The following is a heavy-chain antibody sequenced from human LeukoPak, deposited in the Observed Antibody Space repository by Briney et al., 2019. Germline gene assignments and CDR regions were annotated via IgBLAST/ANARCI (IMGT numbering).Heavy chain of an antibody. CDR2: ISTGSSTI. CDR1: GFTFSSYS. Sequence: PGGSLRLSCAASGFTFSSYSMNWVRRAPGKGLEWVSHISTGSSTIYYADSVKGRFTISRDNAKNSLYLQMNSLRAEDTAVYYCARGGIHPDYWGQGTLVTVSS. V-gene: IGHV3-48*01. J-gene: IGHJ4*02. D-gene: IGHD3-16*01. CDR3: ARGGIHPDY.